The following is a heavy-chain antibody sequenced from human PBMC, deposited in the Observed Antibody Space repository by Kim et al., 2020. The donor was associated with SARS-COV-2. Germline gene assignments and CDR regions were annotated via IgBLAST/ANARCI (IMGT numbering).Heavy chain of an antibody. D-gene: IGHD3-22*01. V-gene: IGHV1-69*13. CDR3: AKTNYDSSGYYHFDY. CDR2: IIPIFGTA. CDR1: GGTFSSYA. J-gene: IGHJ4*02. Sequence: SVKVSCKASGGTFSSYAISWVRQAPGQGLEWMGGIIPIFGTANYAQKFQGRVTITADESTSTAYMELSSLRSEDTAVYYCAKTNYDSSGYYHFDYWGQGTLVTVSS.